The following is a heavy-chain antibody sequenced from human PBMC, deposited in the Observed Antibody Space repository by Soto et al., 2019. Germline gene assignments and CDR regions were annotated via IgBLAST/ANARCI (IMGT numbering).Heavy chain of an antibody. D-gene: IGHD6-13*01. Sequence: GGSLRLSCAASGFTFSSYGMHWVRQAPGEGLEWVAVIWYDGSNKYYGDSVKGRFTISRDNSKNTLYLQMDNLRAEDTAIYYCARGQQLSDYWGQGTLVTVSS. V-gene: IGHV3-33*01. CDR1: GFTFSSYG. J-gene: IGHJ4*02. CDR3: ARGQQLSDY. CDR2: IWYDGSNK.